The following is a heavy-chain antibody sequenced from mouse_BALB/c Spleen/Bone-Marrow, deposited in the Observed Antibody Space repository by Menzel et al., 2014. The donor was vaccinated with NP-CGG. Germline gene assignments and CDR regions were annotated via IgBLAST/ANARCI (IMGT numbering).Heavy chain of an antibody. D-gene: IGHD2-4*01. J-gene: IGHJ3*01. CDR2: IDPANGST. Sequence: VHVKQSGAELVKPGASVKLSCTASGFNIKDTYXHWVXQRPEQGLEWIGRIDPANGSTKYDPKFQGKATITADTSSNTAYLQLSSLTSEDTAVYYCAVYDYEGFAYWGQGTLVTVSA. CDR1: GFNIKDTY. CDR3: AVYDYEGFAY. V-gene: IGHV14-3*02.